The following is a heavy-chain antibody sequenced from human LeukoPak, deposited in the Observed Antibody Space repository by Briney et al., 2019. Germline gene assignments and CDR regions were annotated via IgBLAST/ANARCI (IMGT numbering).Heavy chain of an antibody. J-gene: IGHJ4*02. D-gene: IGHD2-15*01. V-gene: IGHV4-39*01. Sequence: SETLSLTCTVSGGSISSSSYYWGWIRQPPGKGLEWIGSIYYSGSTYYNPSLKSRVTISVDTSKNQFSLKLSSVTAADTAVYYCASLGGQSTFSRWGQGTLVTVSS. CDR2: IYYSGST. CDR1: GGSISSSSYY. CDR3: ASLGGQSTFSR.